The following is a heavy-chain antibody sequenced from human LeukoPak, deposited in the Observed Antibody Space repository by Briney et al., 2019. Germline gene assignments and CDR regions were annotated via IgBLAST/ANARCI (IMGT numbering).Heavy chain of an antibody. V-gene: IGHV5-51*01. CDR3: ARGAETDGYNYDY. D-gene: IGHD5-24*01. CDR2: IYPGDSDT. Sequence: GESLKISCKGSGYSFTSYWIGWVRQMPGKGLEWMGIIYPGDSDTRYSPSFQGQVTISADKSISTAYLQWSSLKASDTAMYHCARGAETDGYNYDYWGQGTLVTVSS. J-gene: IGHJ4*02. CDR1: GYSFTSYW.